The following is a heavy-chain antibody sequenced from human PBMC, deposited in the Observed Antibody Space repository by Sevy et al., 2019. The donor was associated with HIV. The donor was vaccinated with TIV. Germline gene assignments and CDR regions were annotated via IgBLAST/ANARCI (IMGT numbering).Heavy chain of an antibody. J-gene: IGHJ4*02. V-gene: IGHV1-24*01. CDR2: FDPEDGET. D-gene: IGHD3-22*01. CDR1: GYTLTQLS. CDR3: ATTKDYYESSGYPFDY. Sequence: ASVKVSCKVSGYTLTQLSMNWVRQAPGKGLGGMGSFDPEDGETIYAQKFQGRVTMTEDRSTDTAYMDLSSLRSEDTAVYYCATTKDYYESSGYPFDYWGQGTLVTVSS.